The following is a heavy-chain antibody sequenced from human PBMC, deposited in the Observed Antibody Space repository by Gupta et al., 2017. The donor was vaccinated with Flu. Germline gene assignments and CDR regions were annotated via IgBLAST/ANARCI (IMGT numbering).Heavy chain of an antibody. V-gene: IGHV4-38-2*01. Sequence: QVQLQESGPGLVKPSETLSLTCAVSGYSISSGYYWGWIRQPPGKGLEWIGSIYHSGSTYYNPSLKSRVTISVDTSKNQFSLKLSSVTAADTAVYYCARDTTGTTVSNWFDPWGQGTLVTVSS. CDR2: IYHSGST. J-gene: IGHJ5*02. D-gene: IGHD1-1*01. CDR3: ARDTTGTTVSNWFDP. CDR1: GYSISSGYY.